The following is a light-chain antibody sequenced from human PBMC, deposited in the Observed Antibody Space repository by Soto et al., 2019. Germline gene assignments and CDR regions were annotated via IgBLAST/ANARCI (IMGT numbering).Light chain of an antibody. CDR2: RAS. CDR1: QSVSSSY. CDR3: QQYNNWPLIT. V-gene: IGKV3-15*01. J-gene: IGKJ5*01. Sequence: EIVLTQSPDTLSLSPGARATLSCRARQSVSSSYLAWYQQKPGQAPRLLIYRASSRATGIPARFSGSGSGTEFTLTISSLQSEDFAVYYCQQYNNWPLITFGQGTRLEIK.